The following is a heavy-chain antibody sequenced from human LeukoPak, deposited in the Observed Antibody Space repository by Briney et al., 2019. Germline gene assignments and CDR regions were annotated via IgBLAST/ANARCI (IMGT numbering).Heavy chain of an antibody. CDR3: ASRQGTDTIV. D-gene: IGHD1-26*01. CDR2: IYYSGST. CDR1: GGSISSSSYY. V-gene: IGHV4-39*02. J-gene: IGHJ4*02. Sequence: PSETLSLTCTVSGGSISSSSYYWGWIRQPPGKGLEWIGSIYYSGSTNYNPSLKSRLTISIDKSKKHYSLTLDSVTAADTAVYYCASRQGTDTIVWGQGTLVTVSS.